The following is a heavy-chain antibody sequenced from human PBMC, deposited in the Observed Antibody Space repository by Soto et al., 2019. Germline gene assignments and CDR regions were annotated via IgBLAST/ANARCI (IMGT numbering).Heavy chain of an antibody. V-gene: IGHV1-69*05. CDR2: IVPIFGTT. Sequence: SVKVSCKVSGGTFSRYSISGVREAPGEGLEWMGGIVPIFGTTNYAQKFQDRVTITTDESATTAHVELSNLRSEDTAVYYCARPYEGGYSSNHHYYYALDVWGQGTAVTVSS. J-gene: IGHJ6*02. CDR1: GGTFSRYS. CDR3: ARPYEGGYSSNHHYYYALDV. D-gene: IGHD3-22*01.